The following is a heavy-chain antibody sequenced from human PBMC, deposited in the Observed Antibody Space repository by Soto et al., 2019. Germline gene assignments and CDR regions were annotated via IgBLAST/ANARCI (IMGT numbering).Heavy chain of an antibody. V-gene: IGHV4-30-4*01. CDR1: GGSVSSGDSY. Sequence: QVRLQESGPGLVKPSQTLSLTCTVSGGSVSSGDSYWSWIRQTPGKGLEWIGYIYDSGSTYYNPSLKSRVIKSVDTSKNQFSLKLVSVTAADTAVYYCAGRDEYRPYLAFEYWGQGALVTVSS. J-gene: IGHJ4*02. CDR2: IYDSGST. CDR3: AGRDEYRPYLAFEY. D-gene: IGHD5-12*01.